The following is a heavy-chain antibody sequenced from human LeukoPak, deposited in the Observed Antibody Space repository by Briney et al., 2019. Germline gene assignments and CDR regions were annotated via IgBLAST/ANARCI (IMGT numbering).Heavy chain of an antibody. CDR2: ISYSGST. D-gene: IGHD6-19*01. CDR1: GASIRTSIYY. J-gene: IGHJ4*02. Sequence: SETLSLTCTVSGASIRTSIYYWGWIRQPPGKGLEWIGSISYSGSTYDNPFLKSRFTISVDTSRNQFSLRVSSVAAADTAIYYCATYEVAAFDYWGQGTLSPSLQ. V-gene: IGHV4-39*07. CDR3: ATYEVAAFDY.